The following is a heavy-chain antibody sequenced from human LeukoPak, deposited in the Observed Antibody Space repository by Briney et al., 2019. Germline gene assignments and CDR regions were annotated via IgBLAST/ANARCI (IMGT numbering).Heavy chain of an antibody. CDR1: GFTFSTYA. Sequence: GSLRLSCAASGFTFSTYAMHWVRQAPGKGLEYVSAISSSGGSTFYANSVKGRFTISRDNLKNTLYLQMGSLRAEDMALYYCVRRAPGFSSGWLDYWGQGTLVTVSS. V-gene: IGHV3-64*01. CDR3: VRRAPGFSSGWLDY. CDR2: ISSSGGST. D-gene: IGHD6-19*01. J-gene: IGHJ4*02.